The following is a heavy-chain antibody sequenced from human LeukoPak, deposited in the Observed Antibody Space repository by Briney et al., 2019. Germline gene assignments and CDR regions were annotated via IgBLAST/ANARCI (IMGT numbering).Heavy chain of an antibody. Sequence: ASVKVSCKASGYTFTSYAMHWVRQAPGQRLEWIGWINAGNGNTKYSQKFQGRVTITRDTSASTAYMELTSLRSEDTAIYYCARGPPNWGFDFWGQGALVTVSS. D-gene: IGHD7-27*01. CDR2: INAGNGNT. J-gene: IGHJ4*02. CDR3: ARGPPNWGFDF. CDR1: GYTFTSYA. V-gene: IGHV1-3*01.